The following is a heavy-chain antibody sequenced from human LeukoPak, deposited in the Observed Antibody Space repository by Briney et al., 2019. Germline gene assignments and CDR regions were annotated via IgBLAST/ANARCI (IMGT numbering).Heavy chain of an antibody. CDR2: ISSSGSTI. D-gene: IGHD3-10*01. CDR3: AKDGGVRGPDYYYYMDV. V-gene: IGHV3-48*03. J-gene: IGHJ6*03. Sequence: GGSLRLSCAASGFTFSSYEMNWVRQAPGKGLEWVSYISSSGSTIYYADSVKGRFTISRDNSKNTLYLQMNSLRAEDTAVYYCAKDGGVRGPDYYYYMDVWGEGTTVTISS. CDR1: GFTFSSYE.